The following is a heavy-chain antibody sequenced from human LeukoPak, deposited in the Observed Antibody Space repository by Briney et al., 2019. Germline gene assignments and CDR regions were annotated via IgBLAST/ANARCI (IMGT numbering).Heavy chain of an antibody. J-gene: IGHJ6*02. D-gene: IGHD2-15*01. CDR3: ATEGYCSGGSCYVSGMDV. CDR2: INHSGST. Sequence: ASETLSLTCAVYGGSFSGYYWTWIRQPPGKGLEWIGEINHSGSTNYSPSLKSRVTISVDTSKNQFSLKLSSVTAADTAVYYRATEGYCSGGSCYVSGMDVWGQGTTVTISS. V-gene: IGHV4-34*01. CDR1: GGSFSGYY.